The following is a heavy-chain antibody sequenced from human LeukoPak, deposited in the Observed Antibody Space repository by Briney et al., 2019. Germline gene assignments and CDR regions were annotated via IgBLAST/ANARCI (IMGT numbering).Heavy chain of an antibody. CDR3: ARVLHSSGYYYAY. J-gene: IGHJ4*02. V-gene: IGHV1-69*04. Sequence: SVKVSCKASGGTFSSYAISWVRQAPGQGLGWMGRIIPILGIANYAQKFQGRVTITADKSTSTAYMELSSLRSEDTAVYYCARVLHSSGYYYAYWGQGTLVTVSS. D-gene: IGHD3-22*01. CDR1: GGTFSSYA. CDR2: IIPILGIA.